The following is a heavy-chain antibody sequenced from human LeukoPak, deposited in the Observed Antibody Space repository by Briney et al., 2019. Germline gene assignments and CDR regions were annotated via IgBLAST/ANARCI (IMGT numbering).Heavy chain of an antibody. CDR3: ARGDRRDGYRFDY. CDR2: IYSGGST. J-gene: IGHJ4*02. CDR1: GFTVSSTY. V-gene: IGHV3-53*01. Sequence: PGGSLRLSCAASGFTVSSTYMNWVRPAPGRGLEWVSIIYSGGSTYYAESVRGRFTISRDNSKNTLYLQMNSLRAEDTALYYCARGDRRDGYRFDYWGQGTLVTVSS. D-gene: IGHD5-24*01.